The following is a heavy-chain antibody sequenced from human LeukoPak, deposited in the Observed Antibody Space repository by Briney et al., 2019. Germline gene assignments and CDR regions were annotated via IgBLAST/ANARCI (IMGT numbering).Heavy chain of an antibody. D-gene: IGHD4-17*01. V-gene: IGHV3-7*01. J-gene: IGHJ4*02. Sequence: GGSLRLSCAASGFTFSSYWMSWVRQAPGKGLEWVAPIRQDGSQEYYVDSVKGRFTISRDNAKNSLYLQMNSLRAEDTAVYYCARESGSVTSEVDFDYWGQGTLVTVSS. CDR1: GFTFSSYW. CDR2: IRQDGSQE. CDR3: ARESGSVTSEVDFDY.